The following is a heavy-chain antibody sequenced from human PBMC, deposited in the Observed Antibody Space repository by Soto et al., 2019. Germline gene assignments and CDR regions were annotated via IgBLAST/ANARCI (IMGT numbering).Heavy chain of an antibody. J-gene: IGHJ5*02. CDR3: ARQKRNFEWLLLGWLDP. CDR1: GGSISSSSYY. Sequence: SETLSLTCTVSGGSISSSSYYWGWIRQPPGKGLEWIGSIYYSGSTYYNPSLKSRVTISVDTSKNQFSLKLSSVTAADTAVYYCARQKRNFEWLLLGWLDPWGQGTLVTVSS. V-gene: IGHV4-39*01. CDR2: IYYSGST. D-gene: IGHD3-9*01.